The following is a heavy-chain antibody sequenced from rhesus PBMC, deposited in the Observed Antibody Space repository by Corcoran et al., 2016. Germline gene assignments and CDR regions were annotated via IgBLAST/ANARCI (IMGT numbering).Heavy chain of an antibody. D-gene: IGHD3-40*01. J-gene: IGHJ3*01. CDR2: IDPSDSDT. V-gene: IGHV5-20*01. CDR3: AKEVDTSGAFDF. CDR1: GYSLTSHW. Sequence: EVQLVQSGAEVKRPGESLKSSCKTSGYSLTSHWISWVRRMPGKGLEWMGAIDPSDSDTTYNPSFQGQVTISADKSISTAYLQWSRLKASDTATYYCAKEVDTSGAFDFWGQGLRVTVSS.